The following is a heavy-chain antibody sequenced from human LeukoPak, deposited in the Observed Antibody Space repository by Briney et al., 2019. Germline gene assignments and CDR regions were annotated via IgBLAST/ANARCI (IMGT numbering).Heavy chain of an antibody. CDR2: IDYSGGST. J-gene: IGHJ3*02. Sequence: GGSLRLSCTASGFTLSSYEMSWIRQAPGKGLEWVSSIDYSGGSTYYADSVKGRFTISRDNAKNSLYLQMNSLRAEDTAVYYCARDGLWGDAFDIWGQGTMVTVSS. V-gene: IGHV3-48*03. D-gene: IGHD3/OR15-3a*01. CDR1: GFTLSSYE. CDR3: ARDGLWGDAFDI.